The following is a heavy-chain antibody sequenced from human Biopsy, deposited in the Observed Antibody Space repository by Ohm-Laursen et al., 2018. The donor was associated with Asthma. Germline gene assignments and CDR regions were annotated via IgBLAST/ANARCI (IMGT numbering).Heavy chain of an antibody. CDR2: ISYGGKT. CDR1: GGSMTPTSHY. Sequence: SETLSLTCPVSGGSMTPTSHYRDWIRQAPGKGLEWIGYISYGGKTSYNPSLKNRVTISRDTSKNQFSLRLTSVTAADTAVYFCARRITIFGVVQKDHGMDAWGQGTTVSVSS. J-gene: IGHJ6*02. V-gene: IGHV4-39*01. CDR3: ARRITIFGVVQKDHGMDA. D-gene: IGHD3-3*01.